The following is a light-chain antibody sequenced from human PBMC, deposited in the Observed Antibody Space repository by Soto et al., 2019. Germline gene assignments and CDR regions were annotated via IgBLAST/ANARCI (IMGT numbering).Light chain of an antibody. V-gene: IGKV3-15*01. Sequence: EVVMTQSPATLSVSPGERATLSCRASHSISNNLAWYPQRPGRAPRLLIYGASTRANGVSARFSASGSGTDFTLTISSLQSEDFAVYYCQQYNNWPPYTFGQGTKVDIK. CDR2: GAS. J-gene: IGKJ2*01. CDR3: QQYNNWPPYT. CDR1: HSISNN.